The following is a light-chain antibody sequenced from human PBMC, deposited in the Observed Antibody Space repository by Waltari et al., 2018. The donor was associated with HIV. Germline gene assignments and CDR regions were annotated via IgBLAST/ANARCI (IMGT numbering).Light chain of an antibody. CDR3: MEGTHWPPSWT. CDR2: MVA. CDR1: KSLAYSDGNNN. J-gene: IGKJ1*01. Sequence: VVLTQSPIALPVILGQPASISCRSSKSLAYSDGNNNLNWFQQRPGQSKRHLYNMVATRESGVPDRFSGRGSGTDCTMKISRVEAEDVGFYYCMEGTHWPPSWTFGQGTKVEIK. V-gene: IGKV2-30*01.